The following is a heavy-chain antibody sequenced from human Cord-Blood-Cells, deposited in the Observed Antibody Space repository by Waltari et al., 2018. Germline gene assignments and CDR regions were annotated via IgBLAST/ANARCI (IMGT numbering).Heavy chain of an antibody. J-gene: IGHJ5*02. CDR2: IIHIFGTA. Sequence: QVQLVQSGAEVKKPGSSVMVSCKASGGTFSSYAISWVRQAPGQGLEWMGGIIHIFGTANYAQKFQGRVTITADESTSTAYMELSSPRSEDTAVYYCARSWNDNWCDPWGQGTLVTVSS. CDR1: GGTFSSYA. D-gene: IGHD1-1*01. CDR3: ARSWNDNWCDP. V-gene: IGHV1-69*01.